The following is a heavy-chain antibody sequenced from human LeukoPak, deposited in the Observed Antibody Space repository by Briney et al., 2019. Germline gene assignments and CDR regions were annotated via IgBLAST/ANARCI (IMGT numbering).Heavy chain of an antibody. D-gene: IGHD6-19*01. CDR1: GYTFTSYG. J-gene: IGHJ5*02. CDR3: ARVIEQWLVRGWFDP. Sequence: ASVKVSCKASGYTFTSYGISWVRQAPGQGLEWMGWISAYNGTQKLQGRVTTTTDTSTSTAYMELRSLRSDDTAVYYCARVIEQWLVRGWFDPWGQGTLVTVSS. V-gene: IGHV1-18*01. CDR2: ISAYNGT.